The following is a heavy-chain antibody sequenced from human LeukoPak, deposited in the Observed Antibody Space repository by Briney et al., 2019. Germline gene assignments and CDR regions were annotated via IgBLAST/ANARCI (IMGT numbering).Heavy chain of an antibody. CDR1: GGTFSSYA. Sequence: GASVKVSCKASGGTFSSYAISWVRQAPGQGLEWMGRIIPILGIANYAQKFQGRVTITADKSTSTAYMELSSLRSEDTALYYCARESRDGYNSDYWGQGTLVTVSS. V-gene: IGHV1-69*04. J-gene: IGHJ4*02. D-gene: IGHD5-24*01. CDR3: ARESRDGYNSDY. CDR2: IIPILGIA.